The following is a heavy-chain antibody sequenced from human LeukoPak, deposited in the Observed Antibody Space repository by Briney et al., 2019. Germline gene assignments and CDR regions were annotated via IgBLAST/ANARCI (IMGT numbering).Heavy chain of an antibody. CDR2: IKPDGSGK. CDR1: GFAFSSYW. J-gene: IGHJ4*02. D-gene: IGHD2/OR15-2a*01. Sequence: GGSLRLSCAASGFAFSSYWMTWARQAPGKGLEWVANIKPDGSGKNYVDSVKGRFAISRDNAKNSLYLQMRGLRVEDTAVYYCSSQPAVLDLDCWGQGALVTVSS. CDR3: SSQPAVLDLDC. V-gene: IGHV3-7*01.